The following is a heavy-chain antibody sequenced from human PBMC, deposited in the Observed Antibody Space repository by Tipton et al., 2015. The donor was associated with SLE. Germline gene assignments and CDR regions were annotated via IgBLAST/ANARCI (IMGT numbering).Heavy chain of an antibody. CDR3: ASRPLYGDRDY. Sequence: TLSLTCTVSGGSISSSSYYWGWIRQPPGKGLEWIGSIYYSGSTYYNPSLKSRVTISVDTSKNQFSLKLSSVTAADTAVYYCASRPLYGDRDYWGQGTLVTVSS. D-gene: IGHD4-17*01. J-gene: IGHJ4*02. CDR1: GGSISSSSYY. CDR2: IYYSGST. V-gene: IGHV4-39*07.